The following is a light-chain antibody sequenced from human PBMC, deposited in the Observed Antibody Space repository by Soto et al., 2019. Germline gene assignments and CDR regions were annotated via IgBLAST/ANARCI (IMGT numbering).Light chain of an antibody. CDR2: DAS. CDR1: QRVSSY. J-gene: IGKJ5*01. CDR3: QQYNNWPPIT. V-gene: IGKV3-11*01. Sequence: EIMLTQSPATLSLSPGERATLSCRASQRVSSYLAWYQQKPGQAPRLLIYDASNRATGIPARFSGSGSGTDFTLTISSLEPEDFAVYYCQQYNNWPPITFGQGTRLEIK.